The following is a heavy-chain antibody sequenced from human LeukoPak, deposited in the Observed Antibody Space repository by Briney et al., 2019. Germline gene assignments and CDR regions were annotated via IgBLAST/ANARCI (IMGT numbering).Heavy chain of an antibody. CDR3: ARDKSGDSDY. CDR2: ISSSGSTI. D-gene: IGHD2-21*02. J-gene: IGHJ4*02. V-gene: IGHV3-11*01. CDR1: GCTFSDYY. Sequence: GGSLRLSCAASGCTFSDYYMNWIRQAPGKGLEWVSYISSSGSTIYYADSVKGLFTISRDNAKHSLYLQMNSLRADDTAVYYCARDKSGDSDYWGQGTRVTVSS.